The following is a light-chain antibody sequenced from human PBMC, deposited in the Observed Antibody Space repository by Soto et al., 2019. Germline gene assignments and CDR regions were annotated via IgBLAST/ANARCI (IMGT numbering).Light chain of an antibody. CDR3: QQYNSYSLT. J-gene: IGKJ1*01. V-gene: IGKV1-5*01. Sequence: DIQMTQSPSSLSASVGDRVTITCRAIQSISRWLAWYQQKPGKAPKLLIYDASGLESGVPSRFSGSGSGTDFTLTISSLQPDDFATYYCQQYNSYSLTFGQGTKVDIK. CDR1: QSISRW. CDR2: DAS.